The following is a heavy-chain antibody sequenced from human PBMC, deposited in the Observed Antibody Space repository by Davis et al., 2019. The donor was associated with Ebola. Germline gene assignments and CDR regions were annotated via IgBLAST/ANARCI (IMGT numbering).Heavy chain of an antibody. D-gene: IGHD5-18*01. V-gene: IGHV4-59*01. CDR1: GGSMTTYY. CDR2: IYYSGIT. CDR3: ARGQRGYSF. Sequence: ESLKISCTVSGGSMTTYYWSWIRQPPGKGLEWIGYIYYSGITKYNPSLKGRVTISVDTSKNQFSLNLDSMTAADSAVYYCARGQRGYSFWGRGTLVIVSS. J-gene: IGHJ4*02.